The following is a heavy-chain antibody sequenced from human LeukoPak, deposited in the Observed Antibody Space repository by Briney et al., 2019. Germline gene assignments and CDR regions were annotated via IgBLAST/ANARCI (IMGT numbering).Heavy chain of an antibody. D-gene: IGHD5-18*01. CDR2: IYYSGST. CDR1: GGSISSYH. V-gene: IGHV4-59*08. CDR3: ARTTEGGYTYGYFYYYYMDV. J-gene: IGHJ6*03. Sequence: SETLSLTCTVSGGSISSYHWSWIRQPPGKGLECIGYIYYSGSTHYNPSLKSRVTISVDTSKNQFSLKLSSVTAADTAVYYCARTTEGGYTYGYFYYYYMDVWGKGTTVTISS.